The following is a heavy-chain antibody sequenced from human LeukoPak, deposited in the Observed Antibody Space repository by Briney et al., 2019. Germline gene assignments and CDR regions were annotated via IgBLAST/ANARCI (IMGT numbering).Heavy chain of an antibody. CDR3: ASVSPANDY. V-gene: IGHV4-39*01. CDR1: GGPISRSNFY. Sequence: PSETLSLTCTVSGGPISRSNFYWGWIRQPPGKGLEWIGSIYYSGSAYYKPSLKSRVTISADTSKNQFSLKLSSVTAADTAVYYCASVSPANDYWGQGTLVTVSS. D-gene: IGHD2-15*01. CDR2: IYYSGSA. J-gene: IGHJ4*02.